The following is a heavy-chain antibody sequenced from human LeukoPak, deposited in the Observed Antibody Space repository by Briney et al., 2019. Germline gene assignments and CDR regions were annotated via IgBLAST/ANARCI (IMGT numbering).Heavy chain of an antibody. Sequence: PGGSLRLSCAASGFTFSSYGMHWVRQAPGKGLEWVAVIWYDGSNKYYADSVKGRFTISRDNSKNTLYLQMNSLRAEDTAVYYCAKRGTGTTGSSGWFDPWGQGTLVTVS. CDR1: GFTFSSYG. V-gene: IGHV3-33*06. D-gene: IGHD1-7*01. CDR3: AKRGTGTTGSSGWFDP. J-gene: IGHJ5*02. CDR2: IWYDGSNK.